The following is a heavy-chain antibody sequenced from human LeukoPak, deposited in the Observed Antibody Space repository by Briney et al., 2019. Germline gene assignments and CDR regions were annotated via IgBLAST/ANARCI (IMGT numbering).Heavy chain of an antibody. D-gene: IGHD3-3*01. CDR2: ISESGSGT. CDR3: AKGVFGVNRAFDY. J-gene: IGHJ4*02. CDR1: GFTFNTCV. Sequence: PGGSLRLSCEASGFTFNTCVMSRVRQAPGKGLEWVSAISESGSGTYYADSVKGRFTISRDNSKNTLYLQMNSLRVDDTALYYCAKGVFGVNRAFDYWGQGTLVTVSS. V-gene: IGHV3-23*01.